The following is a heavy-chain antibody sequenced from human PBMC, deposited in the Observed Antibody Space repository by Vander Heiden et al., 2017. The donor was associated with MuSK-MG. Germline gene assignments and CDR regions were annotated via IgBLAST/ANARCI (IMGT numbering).Heavy chain of an antibody. CDR1: GFTVSSNY. J-gene: IGHJ4*02. Sequence: EVQLVESGGGLVQPGGSLRPSCAASGFTVSSNYMGWVRQAPGKGLEWVSVIYSGGSTYYADSVKGRFTISRDNSKNTLYLQMNNLRADDTAVYYCARTHYYGSGSFGFSYFDFWGQGTLVTVSS. CDR2: IYSGGST. V-gene: IGHV3-66*01. D-gene: IGHD3-10*01. CDR3: ARTHYYGSGSFGFSYFDF.